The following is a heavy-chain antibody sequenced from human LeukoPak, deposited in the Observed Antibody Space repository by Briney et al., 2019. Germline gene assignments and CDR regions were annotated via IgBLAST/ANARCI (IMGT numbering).Heavy chain of an antibody. V-gene: IGHV4-39*07. CDR1: GGSISNSAYY. Sequence: SETLSLTCTVFGGSISNSAYYWGWIRQPPGKGLEWIGSMYYSGSTYYNPSLKSRVTISVDTSKNQFSLKLSSVTAADTAVYYCARDGRGWELLIWGQGTLVTVSS. CDR3: ARDGRGWELLI. J-gene: IGHJ4*02. D-gene: IGHD1-26*01. CDR2: MYYSGST.